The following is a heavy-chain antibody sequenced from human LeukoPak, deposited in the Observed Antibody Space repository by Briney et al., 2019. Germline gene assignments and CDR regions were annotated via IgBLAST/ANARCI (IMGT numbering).Heavy chain of an antibody. D-gene: IGHD2-2*01. Sequence: GGSLRLSSAVSGLTFSTYAMSWVRQAPGRGLEWVSSISGIGATTYYADSVKGRFTISRDNSKNTAFLQMNGLRAEDTAVYYAVANMYNYMDVWGKGTTVTVSS. CDR2: ISGIGATT. CDR1: GLTFSTYA. V-gene: IGHV3-23*01. J-gene: IGHJ6*03. CDR3: VANMYNYMDV.